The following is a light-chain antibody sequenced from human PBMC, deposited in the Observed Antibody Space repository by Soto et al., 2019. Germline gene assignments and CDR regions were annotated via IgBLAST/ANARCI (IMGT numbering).Light chain of an antibody. V-gene: IGLV2-23*02. CDR1: GSDIGSYNL. J-gene: IGLJ1*01. Sequence: QSALTQPASVSGSPGQSITISCTGTGSDIGSYNLVSWYQQPPGKAPKIIIYEVTNRPSGVSSRFSGSKSGNTASLTISGLQAEDDAEYYCCSYAPTRASYVFGTGTKVTVL. CDR3: CSYAPTRASYV. CDR2: EVT.